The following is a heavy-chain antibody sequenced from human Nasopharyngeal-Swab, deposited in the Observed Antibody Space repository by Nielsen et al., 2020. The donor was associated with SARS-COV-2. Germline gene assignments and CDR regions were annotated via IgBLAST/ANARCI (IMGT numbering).Heavy chain of an antibody. CDR2: INQSGSGQ. Sequence: WIRQPPGKGLEWVAHINQSGSGQYYVDSVKGRFTISRDNAKNSLSLQMNSLRAEDTAVYYCARYCSTTSCPRGFDYWGQGTLVTVSS. V-gene: IGHV3-7*01. J-gene: IGHJ4*02. D-gene: IGHD2-2*01. CDR3: ARYCSTTSCPRGFDY.